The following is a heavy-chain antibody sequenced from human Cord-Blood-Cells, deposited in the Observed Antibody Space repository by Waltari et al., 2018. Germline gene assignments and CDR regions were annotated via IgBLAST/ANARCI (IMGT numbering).Heavy chain of an antibody. J-gene: IGHJ4*02. CDR2: INPNSGGT. CDR1: GYTFTGYY. Sequence: QVQLVQSGAEVKKPGASVKVSCKASGYTFTGYYLHGVRQAPGQGLEWMGWINPNSGGTNYAQKFQGRVTMTRDTSISTAYMELSRLRSDDTAVYYCARWGSYSSSWSSFDYWGQGTLVTVSS. CDR3: ARWGSYSSSWSSFDY. V-gene: IGHV1-2*02. D-gene: IGHD6-13*01.